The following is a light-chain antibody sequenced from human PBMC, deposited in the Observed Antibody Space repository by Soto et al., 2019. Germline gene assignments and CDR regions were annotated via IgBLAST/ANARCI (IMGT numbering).Light chain of an antibody. CDR3: CSYAGSSTVV. Sequence: QSALTQPASVSGSPGQSITISCTGTSSDVGNYNIVSWYRQHPGKAPKLMIYEVSKRPSGVSYRFSGSKSGNTASLTISGLQAEDEGDYYCCSYAGSSTVVFGGGTKLTVL. J-gene: IGLJ2*01. CDR2: EVS. CDR1: SSDVGNYNI. V-gene: IGLV2-23*02.